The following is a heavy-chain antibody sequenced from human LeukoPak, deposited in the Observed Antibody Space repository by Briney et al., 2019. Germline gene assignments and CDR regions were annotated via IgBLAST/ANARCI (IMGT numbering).Heavy chain of an antibody. CDR3: AIGFSYLRIFDI. D-gene: IGHD3-10*01. J-gene: IGHJ3*02. CDR1: GGTFSSYA. V-gene: IGHV1-69*13. Sequence: SVKVSCKASGGTFSSYAISLVRQAPGQGLEWMGGIIPIFGTANYAQKFQGRVTITADESTSTAYMELSSLRSEDTAVYYCAIGFSYLRIFDIWGQGTMVTVSS. CDR2: IIPIFGTA.